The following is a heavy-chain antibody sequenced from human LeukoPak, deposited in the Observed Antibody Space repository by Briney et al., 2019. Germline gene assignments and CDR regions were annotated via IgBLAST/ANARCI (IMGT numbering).Heavy chain of an antibody. J-gene: IGHJ5*02. V-gene: IGHV4-59*01. Sequence: PSETLSLTCTVSGGSISSYYWSWIRQPPGKGVEWIGYIYYSGSTNYNPSLKSRVTISVDTSKNQFSLKLSSVTAADTAVYYCARIPYPRTGFDPWGQGTLVTVSS. CDR3: ARIPYPRTGFDP. D-gene: IGHD3/OR15-3a*01. CDR1: GGSISSYY. CDR2: IYYSGST.